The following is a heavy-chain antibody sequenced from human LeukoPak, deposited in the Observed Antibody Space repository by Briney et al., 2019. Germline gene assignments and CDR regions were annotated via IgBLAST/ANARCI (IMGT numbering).Heavy chain of an antibody. J-gene: IGHJ3*02. CDR3: ARDREEMVRAPYAFGI. CDR1: GFTFSKYW. CDR2: IKQDESEK. D-gene: IGHD3-10*01. V-gene: IGHV3-7*01. Sequence: GGSLRLSCAASGFTFSKYWMTWVRQAPGKGLGWVANIKQDESEKYYGDSVKGRFTVSRDNGKSSLYLQMNSLRAEDTAVYYCARDREEMVRAPYAFGIWGQGTMVTVSS.